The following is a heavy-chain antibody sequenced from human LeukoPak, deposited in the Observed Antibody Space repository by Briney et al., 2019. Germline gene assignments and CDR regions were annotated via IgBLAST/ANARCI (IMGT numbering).Heavy chain of an antibody. CDR3: ARPSNEGQWLVGQGVDY. J-gene: IGHJ4*02. V-gene: IGHV3-21*01. CDR1: GFTFSSYS. Sequence: GGSLRLSCAASGFTFSSYSMNWVRQAPGKGLEWVSSISSSSSYIYYADSAKGRFTISRDNAKKSMYLQMNSLRAEDTAVYYCARPSNEGQWLVGQGVDYWGQGTLVTVSS. D-gene: IGHD6-19*01. CDR2: ISSSSSYI.